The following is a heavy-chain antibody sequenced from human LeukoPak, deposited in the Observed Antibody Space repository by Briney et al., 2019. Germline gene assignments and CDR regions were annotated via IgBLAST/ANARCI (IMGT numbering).Heavy chain of an antibody. CDR1: GYTFSNYG. J-gene: IGHJ4*02. CDR2: ISGYNGNT. V-gene: IGHV1-18*01. CDR3: ARSLGDSSGYYPLPFDY. Sequence: ASVKISCKASGYTFSNYGITWVRQAPGQGLEWMGWISGYNGNTNFAQKLQGRVSMTTDTSTYTSDMELRSLRSDDTAVYYCARSLGDSSGYYPLPFDYWGQGTLVIVSS. D-gene: IGHD3-22*01.